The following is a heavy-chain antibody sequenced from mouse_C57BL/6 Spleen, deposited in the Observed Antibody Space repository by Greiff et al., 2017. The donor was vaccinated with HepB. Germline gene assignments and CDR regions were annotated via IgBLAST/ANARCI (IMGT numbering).Heavy chain of an antibody. CDR1: GYTFTSYW. CDR3: ARGYYDDAYYYAMDY. D-gene: IGHD2-4*01. J-gene: IGHJ4*01. Sequence: QVQLQQPGAELVRPGTSVKLSCKASGYTFTSYWMHWVKQRPGQGLEWIGVIDPSDSYTNYNQKFKGKATLTVDTSSSTAYMQLSSLTSEDSAVYYCARGYYDDAYYYAMDYWGQGTSVTVSS. CDR2: IDPSDSYT. V-gene: IGHV1-59*01.